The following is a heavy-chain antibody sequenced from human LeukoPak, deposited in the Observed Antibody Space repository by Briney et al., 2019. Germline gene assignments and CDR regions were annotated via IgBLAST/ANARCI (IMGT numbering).Heavy chain of an antibody. J-gene: IGHJ4*02. CDR3: ARESQLSYSGTFYIDY. Sequence: GGSLRLSCAASGFTFSSYGMHWVRQAPGKGLEWVAFIRYDGSNKYYVDSVKGRFTISRDSSTNTLYLQMNSLRAEDTAVYYCARESQLSYSGTFYIDYWGQGTLVTVSS. D-gene: IGHD1-26*01. V-gene: IGHV3-30*02. CDR2: IRYDGSNK. CDR1: GFTFSSYG.